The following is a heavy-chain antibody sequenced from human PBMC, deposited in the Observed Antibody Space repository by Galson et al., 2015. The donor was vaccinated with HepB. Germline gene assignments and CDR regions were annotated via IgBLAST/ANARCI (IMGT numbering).Heavy chain of an antibody. J-gene: IGHJ4*02. CDR3: ARHRGYSGYDFPRRGHYFDY. CDR2: IYYSGST. Sequence: CTVSGGSISSYYWSWIRQPPGKGLEWIGYIYYSGSTNYNPSLKSRVTISVDTSKNQFSLKLSSVTAADTAVYYCARHRGYSGYDFPRRGHYFDYWGQGTLVTVSS. V-gene: IGHV4-59*08. D-gene: IGHD5-12*01. CDR1: GGSISSYY.